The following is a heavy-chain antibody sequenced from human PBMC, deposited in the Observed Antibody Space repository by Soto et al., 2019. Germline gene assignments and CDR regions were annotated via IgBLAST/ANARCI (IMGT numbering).Heavy chain of an antibody. D-gene: IGHD3-22*01. CDR3: ARVNPSFYVSRRYQYSFDY. CDR1: GYSIGSDYY. J-gene: IGHJ4*02. V-gene: IGHV4-38-2*01. Sequence: PETLCDTCAVSGYSIGSDYYWGWIRQPPGKGLEWIGSIYHSGSTYHNPSLQSRVTISVDTAKNQFSLKLSSVTAADTAVYYCARVNPSFYVSRRYQYSFDYWGPTILVSFS. CDR2: IYHSGST.